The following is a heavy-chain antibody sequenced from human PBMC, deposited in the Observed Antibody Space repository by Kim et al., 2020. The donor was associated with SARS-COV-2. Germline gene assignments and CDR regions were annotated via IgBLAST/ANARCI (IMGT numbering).Heavy chain of an antibody. J-gene: IGHJ4*02. CDR3: AKNYGGNSDAPFDY. Sequence: PSLKSRVTISVDTAKNQFSLKLSSVTAADTAVYYCAKNYGGNSDAPFDYWGQGTLVTVSS. V-gene: IGHV4-31*02. D-gene: IGHD4-17*01.